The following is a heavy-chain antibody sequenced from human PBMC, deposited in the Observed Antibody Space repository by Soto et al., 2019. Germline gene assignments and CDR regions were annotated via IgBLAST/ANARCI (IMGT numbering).Heavy chain of an antibody. CDR1: RGTFSSYA. Sequence: QVQLVQSGAEVKKPGSSVKVSCKASRGTFSSYAINWVGQAPGQGLEWMGGIIPNLGTANYAQKFQGRVTISADESTSTVYMDLSSLRSEDTAVYYCARGPYSSSSQRFGYYYYGMDVWGQGTTVTVSS. V-gene: IGHV1-69*11. J-gene: IGHJ6*02. CDR3: ARGPYSSSSQRFGYYYYGMDV. CDR2: IIPNLGTA. D-gene: IGHD6-6*01.